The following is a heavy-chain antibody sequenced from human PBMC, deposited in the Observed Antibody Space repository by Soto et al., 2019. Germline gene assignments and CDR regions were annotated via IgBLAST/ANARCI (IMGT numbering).Heavy chain of an antibody. CDR2: ISTNGGST. CDR3: VTRINSVEMASLDVY. D-gene: IGHD2-21*01. CDR1: GFTFRIYT. J-gene: IGHJ4*02. V-gene: IGHV3-64D*06. Sequence: GGSLRLSCAASGFTFRIYTMFWVRQAPGKGLEYVSAISTNGGSTSYADSVKGRFIISRDNSKNTLFLQMSSLRVEDTGVYYCVTRINSVEMASLDVYWGQGTLVTVSS.